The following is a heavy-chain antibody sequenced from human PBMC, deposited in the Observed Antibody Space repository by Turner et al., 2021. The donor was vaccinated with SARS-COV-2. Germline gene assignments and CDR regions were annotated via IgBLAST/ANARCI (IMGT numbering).Heavy chain of an antibody. CDR3: ARRPGSYSGFDF. D-gene: IGHD1-26*01. CDR2: IRWRGTT. CDR1: GRSLTSSTYF. J-gene: IGHJ4*02. V-gene: IGHV4-39*01. Sequence: QLQLHVSGPCLRRSSQTLFRTCNVSGRSLTSSTYFLGWIRHSPGKSLDWVGGIRWRGTTYYNTSLNGRVTISIDTSKNEIAKNLRSLTAADAAVYYCARRPGSYSGFDFWGQGLAVTVSS.